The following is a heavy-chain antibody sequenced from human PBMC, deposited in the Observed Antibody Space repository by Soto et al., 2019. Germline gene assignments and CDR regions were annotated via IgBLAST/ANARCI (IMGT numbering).Heavy chain of an antibody. D-gene: IGHD3-10*01. Sequence: GGSLRLSCAASGFTFTLYAIHWVRQAPGKGLEWVAVISHDGSIKYYTDSGKGRFTISRDNSLHTVYLQMNSLGPEDTAVYVCARSSGVSTPDFDYWGQGALVTVS. CDR3: ARSSGVSTPDFDY. J-gene: IGHJ4*02. CDR1: GFTFTLYA. V-gene: IGHV3-30-3*01. CDR2: ISHDGSIK.